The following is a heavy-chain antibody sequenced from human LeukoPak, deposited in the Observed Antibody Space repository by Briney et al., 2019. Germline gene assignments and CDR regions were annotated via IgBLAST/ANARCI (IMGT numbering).Heavy chain of an antibody. V-gene: IGHV3-30*18. CDR1: GFTVSGNY. CDR3: VKEYHSRGFGAYFDY. CDR2: ISSDGSIK. D-gene: IGHD3-3*01. J-gene: IGHJ4*02. Sequence: GGSLRLSCAVSGFTVSGNYMIWVRQAPGKGLEWVAVISSDGSIKVYADSVKGRFTLSRDNSINTVDLQMNSLRAEDTAVYYCVKEYHSRGFGAYFDYWGQGTLVTVSS.